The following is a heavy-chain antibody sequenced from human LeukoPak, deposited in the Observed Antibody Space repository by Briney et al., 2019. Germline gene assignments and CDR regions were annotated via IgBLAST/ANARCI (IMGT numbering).Heavy chain of an antibody. V-gene: IGHV3-66*02. CDR3: ARSSRDVDAFDI. D-gene: IGHD5-24*01. CDR1: GFTVSSNY. Sequence: GGSLRLSCAASGFTVSSNYMNWVRQAPGKGLEWVSVIHSGGSTYHADSVKGRFTISRDNSKNTLYVQMDSLRAEDTAVYYCARSSRDVDAFDIWGQGTMVTVSS. J-gene: IGHJ3*02. CDR2: IHSGGST.